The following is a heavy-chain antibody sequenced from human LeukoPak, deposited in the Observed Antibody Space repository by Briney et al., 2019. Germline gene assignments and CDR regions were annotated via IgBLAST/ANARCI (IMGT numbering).Heavy chain of an antibody. CDR3: ARDREYPAKFDY. CDR1: GFTFSSYS. Sequence: GGSLRLSCAASGFTFSSYSMNWVRQAPGKGLEWVSSISSSSYIYYADSVKGRFTISRDNAKNSLYLQMNSLRAEDTAVYYCARDREYPAKFDYWGQGTLVTVSS. D-gene: IGHD2-2*02. CDR2: ISSSSYI. V-gene: IGHV3-21*01. J-gene: IGHJ4*02.